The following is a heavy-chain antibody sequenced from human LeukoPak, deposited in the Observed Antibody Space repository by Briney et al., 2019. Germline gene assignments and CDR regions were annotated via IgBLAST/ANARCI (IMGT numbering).Heavy chain of an antibody. CDR3: ARVPFVVVPAAHYFDY. D-gene: IGHD2-2*01. CDR1: GFTFSSYS. CDR2: ISSSSSYI. Sequence: PGGSLRLSCAASGFTFSSYSMNWVRQAPGKGLEWVSSISSSSSYIYYADSVKGRFTISRDNAKNSLYLQMNSLRAEDTAVYYCARVPFVVVPAAHYFDYWGQGTLVTVSS. V-gene: IGHV3-21*01. J-gene: IGHJ4*02.